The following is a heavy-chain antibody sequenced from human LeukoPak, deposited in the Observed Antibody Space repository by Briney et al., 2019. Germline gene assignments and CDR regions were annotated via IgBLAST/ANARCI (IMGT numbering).Heavy chain of an antibody. J-gene: IGHJ4*02. D-gene: IGHD1-1*01. CDR1: EFTFSNYA. CDR3: AKGGATAGTTD. Sequence: PGGSLRLSCAASEFTFSNYAMNWVRQAPGKGLEWVSGISGSGESTNYADSVKGRFTISRDNSRNTLYLQMNSLRAEDTAVYYCAKGGATAGTTDWGQGTLVTVSS. V-gene: IGHV3-23*01. CDR2: ISGSGEST.